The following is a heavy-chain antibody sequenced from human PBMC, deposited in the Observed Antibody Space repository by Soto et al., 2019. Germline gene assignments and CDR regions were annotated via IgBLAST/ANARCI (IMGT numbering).Heavy chain of an antibody. J-gene: IGHJ4*02. CDR1: EFTFSNYA. Sequence: PGGSLRLSCAASEFTFSNYAMHWVRQAPGKGLEWVAVISYDGSNKYYADSVEGRFTISRDNSKNTLYLQMNSLRAEDTAVYYCARENSGVFDYWGQGTLVTVSS. V-gene: IGHV3-30-3*01. CDR2: ISYDGSNK. D-gene: IGHD3-10*01. CDR3: ARENSGVFDY.